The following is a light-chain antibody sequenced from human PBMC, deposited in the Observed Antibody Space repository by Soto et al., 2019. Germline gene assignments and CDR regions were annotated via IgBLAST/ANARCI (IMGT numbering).Light chain of an antibody. CDR2: KAS. CDR3: QHYNSYSAA. CDR1: QTISSW. J-gene: IGKJ1*01. Sequence: DIQMTQSPSTLSGSVGDRVTITCRASQTISSWLAWYQQKPGKAPKLLIYKASTLKSGVPSRFSGSGSGTEFTLTISSLQPDDFATEVCQHYNSYSAAFGNAIKVDIK. V-gene: IGKV1-5*03.